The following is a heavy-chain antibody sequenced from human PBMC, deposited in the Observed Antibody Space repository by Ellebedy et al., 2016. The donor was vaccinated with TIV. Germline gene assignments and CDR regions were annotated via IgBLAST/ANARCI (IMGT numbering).Heavy chain of an antibody. J-gene: IGHJ4*02. CDR3: AKVASGVRGVWDY. V-gene: IGHV3-23*05. D-gene: IGHD3-10*01. Sequence: PGGSLRLSCAASGFAFSSYAMSWVRQAPGKGLEWVSTIDKSGRSTYYADSVKGRFTSSRDNSKNTLYLQVNSLRAEDTAIYSCAKVASGVRGVWDYWGQGTLVTVSS. CDR1: GFAFSSYA. CDR2: IDKSGRST.